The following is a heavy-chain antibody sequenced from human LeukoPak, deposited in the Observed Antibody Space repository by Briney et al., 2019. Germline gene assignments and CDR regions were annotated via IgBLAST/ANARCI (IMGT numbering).Heavy chain of an antibody. D-gene: IGHD2-2*01. CDR2: IIPIFGTA. V-gene: IGHV1-69*13. J-gene: IGHJ6*02. CDR1: GGTFSSYA. CDR3: ARTAYCSSTSCREGYYYYYGMDV. Sequence: ASVKVSCKASGGTFSSYAISWVRQAPGQGLEWMGGIIPIFGTANYAQKFQGRVTITADESTSTAYMELSSLRSEDTAVYYCARTAYCSSTSCREGYYYYYGMDVWGQGTTVTVSS.